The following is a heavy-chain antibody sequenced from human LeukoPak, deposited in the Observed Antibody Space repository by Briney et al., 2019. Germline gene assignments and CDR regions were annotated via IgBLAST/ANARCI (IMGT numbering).Heavy chain of an antibody. CDR2: IIPILGKT. CDR1: GGASIEHA. Sequence: ASVKVSCKASGGASIEHAITWLRQAPGQGLEWMGRIIPILGKTYYAHNFRGRVTITADKSTSTVYMEVSSLRSEDTAMYYCARPSESGGSVFDPLRLDVWGQGTTVTVSS. J-gene: IGHJ6*02. CDR3: ARPSESGGSVFDPLRLDV. D-gene: IGHD3-9*01. V-gene: IGHV1-69*04.